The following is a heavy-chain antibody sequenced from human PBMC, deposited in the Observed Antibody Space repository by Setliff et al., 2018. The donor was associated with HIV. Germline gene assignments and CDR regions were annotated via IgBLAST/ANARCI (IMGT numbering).Heavy chain of an antibody. D-gene: IGHD3-3*01. V-gene: IGHV4-34*01. J-gene: IGHJ5*02. CDR3: ARDYWIPGRWFDP. CDR2: ISHSGFT. Sequence: SETLSLTCAVYGASLSGHFWNWIRLPPGKGLEWIGEISHSGFTTYNPSLGSRVTVSVDTSKNQFSLKLSSVTAADTAVYYCARDYWIPGRWFDPWGQGTLVTVSS. CDR1: GASLSGHF.